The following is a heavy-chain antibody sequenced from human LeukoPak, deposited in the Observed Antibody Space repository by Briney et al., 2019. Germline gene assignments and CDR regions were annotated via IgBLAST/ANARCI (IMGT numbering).Heavy chain of an antibody. CDR3: ARVGTTSNFYYYYGMDV. D-gene: IGHD2/OR15-2a*01. J-gene: IGHJ6*02. V-gene: IGHV3-74*01. Sequence: GGSLRLSCAASGFTFSSYWMYWVRQAPGKGPVWVSRINSDGSTTSYADSVKGRFTISRDNAKNTLHLQMNSLRAEDTAVYYCARVGTTSNFYYYYGMDVWGQGTTVTVSS. CDR2: INSDGSTT. CDR1: GFTFSSYW.